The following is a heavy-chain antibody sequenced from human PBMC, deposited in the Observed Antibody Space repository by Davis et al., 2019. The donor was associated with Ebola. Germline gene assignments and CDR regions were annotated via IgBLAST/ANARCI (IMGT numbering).Heavy chain of an antibody. Sequence: SETLSLTCTVSGGSISSYYWSWIRQPPGKGLEWIAYIGDSGSTNYNPSLKGRVTISIDRSKNQFSLKLSSVTAADTAVYYCARGSYYYYYGMDVWGQGTTVTVSS. V-gene: IGHV4-59*12. CDR2: IGDSGST. CDR1: GGSISSYY. J-gene: IGHJ6*02. CDR3: ARGSYYYYYGMDV.